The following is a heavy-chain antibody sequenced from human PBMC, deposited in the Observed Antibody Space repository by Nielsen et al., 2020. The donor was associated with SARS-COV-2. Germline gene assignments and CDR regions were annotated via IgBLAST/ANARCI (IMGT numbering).Heavy chain of an antibody. D-gene: IGHD2-15*01. Sequence: GESLKISCVASGFNFSSFAMTWVRQVPGKGLEWVADINPDGSEKFYVDSVKGRFTISRDNAKNSMSLQMNSLRVEDTAVYYCARDWSRAADVWGQGTMVTVSS. CDR2: INPDGSEK. V-gene: IGHV3-7*01. J-gene: IGHJ3*01. CDR3: ARDWSRAADV. CDR1: GFNFSSFA.